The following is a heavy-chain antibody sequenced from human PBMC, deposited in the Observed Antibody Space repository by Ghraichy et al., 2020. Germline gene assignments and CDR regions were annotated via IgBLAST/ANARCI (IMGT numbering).Heavy chain of an antibody. CDR3: ARDGIGPTGYFDL. CDR1: GGSISSYY. Sequence: SETLSLTCTVSGGSISSYYWSWIRQPPGKGLEWIGYIYYSGSTNYNPSLKSRVTISVDTSKNQFSLKLSSVTAADTAVYYCARDGIGPTGYFDLWGRGTLVTVSS. V-gene: IGHV4-59*01. CDR2: IYYSGST. J-gene: IGHJ2*01.